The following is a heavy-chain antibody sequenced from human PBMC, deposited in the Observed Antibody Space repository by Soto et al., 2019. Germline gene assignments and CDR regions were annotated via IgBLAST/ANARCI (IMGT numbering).Heavy chain of an antibody. CDR1: CRTFSSDA. Sequence: QVQLVQSWAEWKKPGSSVKVSCKASCRTFSSDAISWVLQSPGHGLEWMGGIIPIFGTANYAQKFQGRVTITADESTSTAYMELSSLRSEDTAVYYCARANEDVDMDYYYYGMVGWGQGTTVTVSS. CDR3: ARANEDVDMDYYYYGMVG. J-gene: IGHJ6*02. D-gene: IGHD2-15*01. V-gene: IGHV1-69*01. CDR2: IIPIFGTA.